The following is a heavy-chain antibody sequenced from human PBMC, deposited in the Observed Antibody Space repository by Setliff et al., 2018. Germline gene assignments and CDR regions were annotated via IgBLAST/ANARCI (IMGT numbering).Heavy chain of an antibody. CDR1: GFTFSSFW. D-gene: IGHD6-19*01. J-gene: IGHJ4*02. CDR3: ARYSSGWFFDY. V-gene: IGHV3-7*01. Sequence: GGSLRLSCAASGFTFSSFWMSWVRQAPGKGLEWVANINQDGGAKYYVDSVKGRFTISRDNAKNSLYLQMNSLRAEDTAVYYCARYSSGWFFDYWGQGTPVTVSS. CDR2: INQDGGAK.